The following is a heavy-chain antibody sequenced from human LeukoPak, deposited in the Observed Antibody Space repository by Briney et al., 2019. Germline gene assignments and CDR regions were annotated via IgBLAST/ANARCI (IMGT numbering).Heavy chain of an antibody. J-gene: IGHJ4*02. CDR3: AKEAYSSSWYLDY. V-gene: IGHV3-30*02. D-gene: IGHD6-13*01. CDR1: GFTFSSYG. CDR2: IRYDGSNK. Sequence: GGSLRLPCAASGFTFSSYGMHWVRQAPGKGLEWVAFIRYDGSNKYYADSVKGRFTISRDNSKNTLYLQMNSLRAEGTAVYYCAKEAYSSSWYLDYWGQGTLVTVSS.